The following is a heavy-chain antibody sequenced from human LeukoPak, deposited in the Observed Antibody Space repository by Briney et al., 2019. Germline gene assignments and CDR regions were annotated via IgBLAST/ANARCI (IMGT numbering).Heavy chain of an antibody. Sequence: PSETLSLTCIVSGGSIISGDYYWTWIRQPPGKGLEWIGYIYHNGDTYYNPSLRSRVSISVDTSKNQFSLKLTSVTAADTAVYYCARAGVVPAAINRAFDIWGQGSLVIVSS. V-gene: IGHV4-30-4*08. CDR2: IYHNGDT. D-gene: IGHD2-2*02. CDR1: GGSIISGDYY. CDR3: ARAGVVPAAINRAFDI. J-gene: IGHJ3*02.